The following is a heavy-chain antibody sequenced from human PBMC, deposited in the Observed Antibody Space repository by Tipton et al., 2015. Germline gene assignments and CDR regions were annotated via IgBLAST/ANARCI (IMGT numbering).Heavy chain of an antibody. CDR2: ISYSGTT. Sequence: TLSLTCTVSGGSISRYYWSWIRQAPGGGLEWIGYISYSGTTNYNPSLNNRVTISADTSRNQFSLRLTSVTTADTAVYYCARMLSWYSCPDYWGQGTLLTVSS. D-gene: IGHD1-26*01. J-gene: IGHJ4*02. CDR1: GGSISRYY. V-gene: IGHV4-59*01. CDR3: ARMLSWYSCPDY.